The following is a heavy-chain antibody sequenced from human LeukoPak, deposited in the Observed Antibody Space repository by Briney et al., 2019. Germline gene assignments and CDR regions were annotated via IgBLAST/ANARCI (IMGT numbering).Heavy chain of an antibody. CDR2: IYPGDSDT. Sequence: GESLKISCKGSGYRFSSYWIGWVRQMPGKGLEWMGIIYPGDSDTRYSPSFQGQVTLSADKSISTAYVQWSSLKASDTAMYFCVRRDDYSCNIDFWGQGTLVTVSS. CDR1: GYRFSSYW. D-gene: IGHD4-23*01. J-gene: IGHJ4*02. CDR3: VRRDDYSCNIDF. V-gene: IGHV5-51*01.